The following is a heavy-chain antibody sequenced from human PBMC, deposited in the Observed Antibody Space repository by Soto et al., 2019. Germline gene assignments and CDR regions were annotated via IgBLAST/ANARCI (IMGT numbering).Heavy chain of an antibody. D-gene: IGHD2-2*01. Sequence: QVQLVQSGAEVKKPGSSVKVSCKASGGTFSSYTISWVRQAPGQGLEWTGRIIPILGIANYAQKFQGRVTITTYKATSTAYLELSSLRSEDTAVYYCASESVVVVPADIGEEAKSRFDTSGQTSLVSVSS. CDR3: ASESVVVVPADIGEEAKSRFDT. J-gene: IGHJ5*02. V-gene: IGHV1-69*02. CDR2: IIPILGIA. CDR1: GGTFSSYT.